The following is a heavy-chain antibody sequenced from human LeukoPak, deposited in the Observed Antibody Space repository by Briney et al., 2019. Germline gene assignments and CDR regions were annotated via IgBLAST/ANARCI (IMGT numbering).Heavy chain of an antibody. CDR2: IYYSGST. CDR3: ARVGCWFGELLLDY. V-gene: IGHV4-59*01. J-gene: IGHJ4*02. Sequence: PSETLSLTCTVSGGSISSYYWSWIRQPPGKGLEWIGYIYYSGSTNYSPSLKSRVTISVDTSKNQFSLKLSSVTAADTAVYYCARVGCWFGELLLDYWGQGTLVTVSS. CDR1: GGSISSYY. D-gene: IGHD3-10*01.